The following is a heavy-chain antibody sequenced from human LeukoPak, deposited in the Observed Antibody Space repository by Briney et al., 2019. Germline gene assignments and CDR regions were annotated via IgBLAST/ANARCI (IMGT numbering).Heavy chain of an antibody. Sequence: GGSLRLSCAASGFTFSSYAMSWVRQAPGKGLEWVSTINGGGVNTHYADSVGGRFTISRDNSKNTLFLQMNSLRDEDTAVYYCATDRGWRTSGYYLYYFEYWGQGTLVTYSS. CDR1: GFTFSSYA. V-gene: IGHV3-23*01. D-gene: IGHD3-3*01. CDR3: ATDRGWRTSGYYLYYFEY. CDR2: INGGGVNT. J-gene: IGHJ4*02.